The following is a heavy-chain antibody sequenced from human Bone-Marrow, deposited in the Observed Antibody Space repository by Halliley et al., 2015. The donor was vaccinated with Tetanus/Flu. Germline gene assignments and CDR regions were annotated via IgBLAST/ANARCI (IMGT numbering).Heavy chain of an antibody. V-gene: IGHV4-30-4*01. CDR1: GGSISSASYY. J-gene: IGHJ4*02. Sequence: TLSLTCAVSGGSISSASYYWSWIRQPPGKGLEWIGHIHYSGNTYYNPSLKSRVTTSVDTSKNQFSLKLSSVTAADTAMYFCARNTALVTGWFDYWGLGALVPVSS. CDR2: IHYSGNT. CDR3: ARNTALVTGWFDY. D-gene: IGHD5-18*01.